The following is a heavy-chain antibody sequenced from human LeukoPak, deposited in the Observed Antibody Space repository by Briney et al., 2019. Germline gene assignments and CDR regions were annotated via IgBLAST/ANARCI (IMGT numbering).Heavy chain of an antibody. J-gene: IGHJ4*02. CDR3: AEDPTDITMVRGVDY. Sequence: PGGSLRHSCAASGSTFSSYGMSWVRQAPGKGREWVSAISGSGGSTYYADSVKGRFTISRDNSKNTLYLQMNSLRAEDTAVYYCAEDPTDITMVRGVDYWGQGTLVTVSS. CDR2: ISGSGGST. D-gene: IGHD3-10*01. CDR1: GSTFSSYG. V-gene: IGHV3-23*01.